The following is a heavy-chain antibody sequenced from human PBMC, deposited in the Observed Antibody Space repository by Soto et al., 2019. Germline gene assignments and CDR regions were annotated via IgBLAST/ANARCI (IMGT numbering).Heavy chain of an antibody. CDR1: GFTFRSYW. J-gene: IGHJ6*02. CDR3: AKDLESSGWYALYYYGMDV. D-gene: IGHD6-19*01. V-gene: IGHV3-23*01. CDR2: ISGSGGST. Sequence: GGSLRLSCAASGFTFRSYWMSWVRQAPGKGLEWVETISGSGGSTYYVDSVKGRFTISRDNSKNTLYLQMNSLRAEDTAVYYCAKDLESSGWYALYYYGMDVWGQGTTVTVSS.